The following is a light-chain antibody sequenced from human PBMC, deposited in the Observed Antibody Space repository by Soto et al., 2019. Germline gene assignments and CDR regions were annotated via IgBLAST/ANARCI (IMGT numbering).Light chain of an antibody. V-gene: IGKV3-11*01. J-gene: IGKJ4*01. CDR1: QSVSSY. Sequence: EIVLPQSPATLSLSPGERATLSCKASQSVSSYLAWYQQKPGQAPRLLIYDASNRATGVPARFSGSGSGTDFTLTISSLEPEDFAVYYCQQRSYWLTFGGGTKVDIK. CDR3: QQRSYWLT. CDR2: DAS.